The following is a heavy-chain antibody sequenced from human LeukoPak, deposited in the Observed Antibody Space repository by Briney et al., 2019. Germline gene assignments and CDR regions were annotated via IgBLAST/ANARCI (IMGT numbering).Heavy chain of an antibody. J-gene: IGHJ4*02. D-gene: IGHD1-1*01. Sequence: NTSETLSLTCTVSGGSIGSYYWSWIRQSPGKGLEWIGYIYYSGSTNYNPSLKSRVTISVDTSKNQFSLKLSSVTAADTAVYYCARRARTGYYFDYWGQGTLVTVSS. CDR2: IYYSGST. V-gene: IGHV4-59*12. CDR1: GGSIGSYY. CDR3: ARRARTGYYFDY.